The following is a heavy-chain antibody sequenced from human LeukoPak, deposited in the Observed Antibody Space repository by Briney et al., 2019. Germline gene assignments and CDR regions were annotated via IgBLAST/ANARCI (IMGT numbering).Heavy chain of an antibody. J-gene: IGHJ4*02. V-gene: IGHV3-21*04. CDR2: ISSSSSYI. CDR3: AKGGRSSGYYIY. CDR1: GFTFSSYS. Sequence: GGSLRLSCAASGFTFSSYSMNWVRQAPGKGLEWVSSISSSSSYIYYADSVKGRFTISRDNAKNSLYLQMNSLRAEDTAVYYCAKGGRSSGYYIYWGQGTLVTVSS. D-gene: IGHD3-22*01.